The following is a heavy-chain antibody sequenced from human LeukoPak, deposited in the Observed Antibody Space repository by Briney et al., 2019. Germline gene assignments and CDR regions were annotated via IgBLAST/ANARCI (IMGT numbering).Heavy chain of an antibody. CDR3: ARDGRIIAAAGEPEKKTFTNYYGMDV. CDR2: ISYDGSDK. Sequence: PGGSLRLSCAGSGFTFSTYGMHWVRQAPGKGLEWMAAISYDGSDKYYADSVKGRFTISRDNSKNTLYLQMNSLRAEDTAVYYCARDGRIIAAAGEPEKKTFTNYYGMDVWGQGTTVTVSS. V-gene: IGHV3-30*03. CDR1: GFTFSTYG. D-gene: IGHD6-13*01. J-gene: IGHJ6*02.